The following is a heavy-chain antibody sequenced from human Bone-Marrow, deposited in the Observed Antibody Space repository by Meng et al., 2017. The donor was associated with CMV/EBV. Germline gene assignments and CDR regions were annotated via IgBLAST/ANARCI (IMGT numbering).Heavy chain of an antibody. V-gene: IGHV4-39*07. J-gene: IGHJ4*02. CDR2: IYYSGST. CDR1: GGSISSSSYY. CDR3: ARETAGIAAFDY. D-gene: IGHD6-13*01. Sequence: GSLRPSCTVSGGSISSSSYYWGWIRQPPGKGLEWIGSIYYSGSTYYNPSLKSRVTISVETSKNQFSLKLSSVTAADTAVYYCARETAGIAAFDYWGQGTLVTVSS.